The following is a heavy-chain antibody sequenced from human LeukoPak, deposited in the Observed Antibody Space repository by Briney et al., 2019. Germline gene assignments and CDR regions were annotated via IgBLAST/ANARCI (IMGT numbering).Heavy chain of an antibody. J-gene: IGHJ4*02. CDR1: GGTFSSYA. CDR3: ASSPPPYCSSTSCYELDY. V-gene: IGHV1-69*05. Sequence: SVKVSCKASGGTFSSYAISWVRQAPGQGLEWMGRIIPIFGTANYAQKFQGRVTITTDESTSTAYTELSSLRSEDTAVYYCASSPPPYCSSTSCYELDYWGQGTLVTVSS. CDR2: IIPIFGTA. D-gene: IGHD2-2*01.